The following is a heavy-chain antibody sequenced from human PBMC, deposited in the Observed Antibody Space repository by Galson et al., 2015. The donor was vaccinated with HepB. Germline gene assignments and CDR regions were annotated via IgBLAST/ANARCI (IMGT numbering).Heavy chain of an antibody. Sequence: SLRLSCAASGFTFSSYSMNWVRQAPGKGLEWVSSISSSSSYIYYADSVKGRFTISRDNAKNSLYLQMNSLRAEDTAVYYCARDRVSVTEDTAMVPDYYYYGMDVWGQGTTVTVSS. CDR3: ARDRVSVTEDTAMVPDYYYYGMDV. CDR1: GFTFSSYS. D-gene: IGHD5-18*01. J-gene: IGHJ6*02. V-gene: IGHV3-21*01. CDR2: ISSSSSYI.